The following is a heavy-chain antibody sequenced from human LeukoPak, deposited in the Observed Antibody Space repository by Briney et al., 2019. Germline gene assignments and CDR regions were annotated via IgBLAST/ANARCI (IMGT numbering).Heavy chain of an antibody. J-gene: IGHJ5*02. V-gene: IGHV3-21*01. D-gene: IGHD6-13*01. CDR3: ASDPHSAAANWFDP. CDR2: ISDDGNYI. Sequence: PGGSLRLSCAASGFTFSSYWMSWVRQAPGKGLEWVSSISDDGNYIYYGDSVKGRFTISRDNANNSLDLQMHSLRAEDTAVYYCASDPHSAAANWFDPWGQGTLVTVSS. CDR1: GFTFSSYW.